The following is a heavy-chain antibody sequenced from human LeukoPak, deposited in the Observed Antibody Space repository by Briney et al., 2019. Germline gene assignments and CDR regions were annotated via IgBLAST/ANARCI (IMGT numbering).Heavy chain of an antibody. CDR2: IYYSGST. CDR1: GGSISSYY. J-gene: IGHJ4*02. D-gene: IGHD1-14*01. CDR3: ARSRSGSYIDY. Sequence: PSEALSLTCTASGGSISSYYWSWIRQPPGKGLEWIGYIYYSGSTNYNPSLKSRVTISVDTSKNQFSLKLSSVTAADTAVYYCARSRSGSYIDYWGQGTLVTVSS. V-gene: IGHV4-59*01.